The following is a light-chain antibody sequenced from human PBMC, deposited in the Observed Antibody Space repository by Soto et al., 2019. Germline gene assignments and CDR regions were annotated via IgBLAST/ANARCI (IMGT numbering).Light chain of an antibody. J-gene: IGKJ4*01. V-gene: IGKV3-20*01. CDR1: QSVSSSY. CDR2: GAS. CDR3: HQYDSSPLT. Sequence: EIVLTQSPGTLSLSPGERATLSCRASQSVSSSYLAWYQQKPGQAPRLLIYGASSRATGIPDRFSGSRSGIDFTLTISRLEPEDFAVYYCHQYDSSPLTFGRGTKVEIK.